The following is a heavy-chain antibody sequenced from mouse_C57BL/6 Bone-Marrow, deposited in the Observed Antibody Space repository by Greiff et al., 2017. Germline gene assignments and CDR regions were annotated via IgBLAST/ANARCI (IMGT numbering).Heavy chain of an antibody. CDR2: IDPENGDT. D-gene: IGHD2-4*01. V-gene: IGHV14-4*01. J-gene: IGHJ4*01. Sequence: VQLKQSGAELVRPGASVKLSCTASGFNIKDDYMHWVKQRPEQGLEWIGWIDPENGDTEYASKFQGKATITADTSSNTAYLQLSILTSEDTAVYYCIDYDGYYAMDYWGQGTSVTVSS. CDR1: GFNIKDDY. CDR3: IDYDGYYAMDY.